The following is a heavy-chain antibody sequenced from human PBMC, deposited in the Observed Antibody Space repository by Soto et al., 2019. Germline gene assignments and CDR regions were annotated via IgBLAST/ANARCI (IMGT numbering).Heavy chain of an antibody. CDR3: ARHQAGSGNANFDF. CDR1: EYSFSIFW. J-gene: IGHJ4*02. CDR2: IDPSNSYV. D-gene: IGHD3-10*01. Sequence: PGESLKISCQAFEYSFSIFWISWVRQLPGKGLEWVGRIDPSNSYVAYSPSFQGQVTISVDRSARTAFLHWSSLKASDSATYYCARHQAGSGNANFDFWGQGSQVTVSS. V-gene: IGHV5-10-1*04.